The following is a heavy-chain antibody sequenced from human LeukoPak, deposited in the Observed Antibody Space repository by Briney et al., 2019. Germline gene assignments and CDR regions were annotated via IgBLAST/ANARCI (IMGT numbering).Heavy chain of an antibody. J-gene: IGHJ4*02. CDR2: ICSGGSTL. CDR1: GFTFSDYY. D-gene: IGHD3-10*01. CDR3: ARGLVGIVPAAYILWFGEYVY. Sequence: PGGSLRLSCAASGFTFSDYYMSWIRQAPGKGLEWVSYICSGGSTLYYADSVKGRFTISRDNAKNSLYLQMNSLRAEDTAVYYCARGLVGIVPAAYILWFGEYVYWGQGTLVTVSS. V-gene: IGHV3-11*04.